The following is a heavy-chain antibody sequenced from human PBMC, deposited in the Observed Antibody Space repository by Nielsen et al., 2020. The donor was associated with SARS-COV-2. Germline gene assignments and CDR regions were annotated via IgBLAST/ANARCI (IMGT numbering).Heavy chain of an antibody. Sequence: GESLKISCSASGFTFSSTWMDWVRQDAGQGLVWVSRINPSGSGTAYADSVKGRFAVSRDNAGNTVVLQIHSLRVEDTAVYYCAGGADFWSGTQKYYMDVWGKGTTVTVSS. D-gene: IGHD3-3*01. CDR3: AGGADFWSGTQKYYMDV. J-gene: IGHJ6*03. CDR1: GFTFSSTW. CDR2: INPSGSGT. V-gene: IGHV3-74*01.